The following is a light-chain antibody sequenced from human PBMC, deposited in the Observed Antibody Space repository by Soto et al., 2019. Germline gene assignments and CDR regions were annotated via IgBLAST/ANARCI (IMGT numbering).Light chain of an antibody. J-gene: IGKJ1*01. CDR3: QQSYSALVA. V-gene: IGKV1-39*01. CDR2: AAS. CDR1: QSVSTR. Sequence: DIQMTQSPSTLSASVGDRVTIICRASQSVSTRLAWYQQKPGKAPELLIYAASSLQSGVPSRFSGSGSGADFTLTISSLQPEDSATYYCQQSYSALVAFGQGTKVDIK.